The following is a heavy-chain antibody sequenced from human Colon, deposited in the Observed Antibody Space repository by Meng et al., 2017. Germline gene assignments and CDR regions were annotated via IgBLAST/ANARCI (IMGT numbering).Heavy chain of an antibody. CDR1: GFSFSNYW. D-gene: IGHD4-17*01. CDR3: ASLSPPVTEKWIDP. Sequence: EVELVETVVGFVQPGGSLRLSCAASGFSFSNYWMNWVRQVPGKGLEWVSRISGDGGSVSYADSVKGRFTISRDNSKRTLYLQMNDLRADDTAVYYCASLSPPVTEKWIDPWGQGTLVTVSS. J-gene: IGHJ5*02. CDR2: ISGDGGSV. V-gene: IGHV3-74*02.